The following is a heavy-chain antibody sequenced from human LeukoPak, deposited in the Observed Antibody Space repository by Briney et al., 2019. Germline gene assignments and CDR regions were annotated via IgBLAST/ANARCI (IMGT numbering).Heavy chain of an antibody. Sequence: PSETLSLTCTVSGGSISSGSYYWSWIRQPAGKGLEWIGRIYTSGSTNYNPSLKSRATISVDTSKNQFSLKLSSVTAADTAVYYCARSAAIPYYYGMDVWGQGTTVTVSS. CDR3: ARSAAIPYYYGMDV. CDR2: IYTSGST. J-gene: IGHJ6*02. V-gene: IGHV4-61*02. D-gene: IGHD2-2*01. CDR1: GGSISSGSYY.